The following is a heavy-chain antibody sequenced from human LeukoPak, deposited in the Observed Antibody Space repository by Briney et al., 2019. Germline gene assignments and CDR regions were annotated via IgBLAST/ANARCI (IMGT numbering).Heavy chain of an antibody. Sequence: GGSLRLSCAASGFTFSSYAISWVRQAPGKGLEWVSGISVDDGSTYYADSVKGRFTISRDNSKNTLYLQMNNLRADDTAVYYCVKTTGPVVHYYYMDVWGKGTTVTVSS. CDR2: ISVDDGST. V-gene: IGHV3-23*01. J-gene: IGHJ6*03. CDR1: GFTFSSYA. CDR3: VKTTGPVVHYYYMDV. D-gene: IGHD2-2*01.